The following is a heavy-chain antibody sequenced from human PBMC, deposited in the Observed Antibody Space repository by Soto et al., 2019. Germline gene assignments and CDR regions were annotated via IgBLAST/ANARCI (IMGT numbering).Heavy chain of an antibody. CDR2: SRDKPQGHST. CDR3: FRATYFSDSCGYTRCFDF. D-gene: IGHD3-22*01. J-gene: IGHJ4*02. V-gene: IGHV3-72*01. CDR1: GFTLSDHY. Sequence: EVQLVASGGGLVQPGGSLRLSCAGSGFTLSDHYIDWVRQAPGKGLEWVGRSRDKPQGHSTSYAASVKGRFSTARDESNNSVYLQMNSLKTEDPAVYYCFRATYFSDSCGYTRCFDFWGQGTLVTVSS.